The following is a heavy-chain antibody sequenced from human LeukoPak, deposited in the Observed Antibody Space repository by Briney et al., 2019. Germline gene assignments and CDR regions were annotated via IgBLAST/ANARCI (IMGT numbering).Heavy chain of an antibody. CDR2: IRSDGSDK. J-gene: IGHJ3*02. Sequence: GGSLRLSCAASGFTFSSYGMHWVRQAPGKGLEWVAFIRSDGSDKYYAAFVKGRFSISRDNSKNTLYLQMNSLTAEDTAVYYCAKEGAGGKGYAFDIWGQGTMVTVSS. CDR3: AKEGAGGKGYAFDI. CDR1: GFTFSSYG. D-gene: IGHD3-10*01. V-gene: IGHV3-30*02.